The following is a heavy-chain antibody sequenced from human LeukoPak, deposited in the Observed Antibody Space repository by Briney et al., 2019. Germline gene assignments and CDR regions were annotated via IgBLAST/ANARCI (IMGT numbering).Heavy chain of an antibody. Sequence: GGSLRLSCAASGFTFSSHAMSWVRQAPGKGLELVSSLSGSGGTTYHADSVKGRFSISRDNSKNTLYLQLNSLRAEDTAVYYCAKGGSTSRVTTSRVVFGYYYYLDVWGKGTPVTVSS. J-gene: IGHJ6*03. V-gene: IGHV3-23*01. D-gene: IGHD4-17*01. CDR2: LSGSGGTT. CDR1: GFTFSSHA. CDR3: AKGGSTSRVTTSRVVFGYYYYLDV.